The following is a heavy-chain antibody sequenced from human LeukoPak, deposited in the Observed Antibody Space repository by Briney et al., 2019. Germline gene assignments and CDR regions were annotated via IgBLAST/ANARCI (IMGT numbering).Heavy chain of an antibody. D-gene: IGHD3-22*01. CDR3: ARDDSLTYYYDTSGYYS. Sequence: SGGSLRLSCAASGFTFSSYSMNWVRQAPGKGLEWVSYISSSSSTIYYADSVRGRFTISRDNAKNSLYLQMNSLRAEDTAVYYCARDDSLTYYYDTSGYYSWGQGTLVTVSS. CDR2: ISSSSSTI. J-gene: IGHJ4*02. V-gene: IGHV3-48*01. CDR1: GFTFSSYS.